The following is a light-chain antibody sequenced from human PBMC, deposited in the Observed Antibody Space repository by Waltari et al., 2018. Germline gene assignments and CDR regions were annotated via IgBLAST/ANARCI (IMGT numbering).Light chain of an antibody. J-gene: IGKJ2*01. CDR2: AAS. CDR1: ESIGKY. CDR3: QQSYTAPYT. V-gene: IGKV1-39*01. Sequence: DIQMTQSPSSLSASVVDRSTITCRASESIGKYLNWYQQRPGKAPQLLIYAASNLQSGAPPRFSGSGPGTAFTLTISSLRPEDSATYYCQQSYTAPYTFGQGTHLEVK.